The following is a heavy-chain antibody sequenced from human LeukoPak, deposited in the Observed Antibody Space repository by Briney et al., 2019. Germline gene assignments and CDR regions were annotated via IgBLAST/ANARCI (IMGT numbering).Heavy chain of an antibody. CDR3: AKDLDGWSSSWYEDFDY. V-gene: IGHV3-23*01. J-gene: IGHJ4*02. CDR1: GFTFSSYA. Sequence: GGSLRLSCAASGFTFSSYAVSWVRQAPGKRLEWVSAISGSGGSTYYADSVKGRFTTSRDNSKNTLYLQMNSLRAEDTAVYYCAKDLDGWSSSWYEDFDYWGQGTLVTVSS. D-gene: IGHD6-13*01. CDR2: ISGSGGST.